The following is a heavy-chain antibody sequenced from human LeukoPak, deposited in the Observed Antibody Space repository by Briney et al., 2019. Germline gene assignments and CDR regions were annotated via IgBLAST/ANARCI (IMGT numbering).Heavy chain of an antibody. J-gene: IGHJ4*02. CDR1: GGSISSGDYY. CDR2: IYYSGST. CDR3: ARELQLLFFDY. D-gene: IGHD2-2*01. V-gene: IGHV4-30-4*01. Sequence: SQTLSLTCTVSGGSISSGDYYWSWIRQPPGKGLERIGYIYYSGSTYYNPSLKSRVTISVDTSKNQFSLKLSSVTAADTAVYYCARELQLLFFDYWGQGTLVTVSS.